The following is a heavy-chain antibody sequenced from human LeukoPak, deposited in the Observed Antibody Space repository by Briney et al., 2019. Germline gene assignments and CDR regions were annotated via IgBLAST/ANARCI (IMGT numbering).Heavy chain of an antibody. J-gene: IGHJ4*02. CDR1: GYTFTDYY. CDR2: ADPEGGET. CDR3: ATGPPYSSGSFDY. D-gene: IGHD6-19*01. V-gene: IGHV1-69-2*01. Sequence: ASVKISCKVSGYTFTDYYIHWVQQAPGKGLEWMGLADPEGGETIYTEKFQGRVTITADTSTDTAYMELSSLRSEDTAVYYCATGPPYSSGSFDYWGQGTLVTVSS.